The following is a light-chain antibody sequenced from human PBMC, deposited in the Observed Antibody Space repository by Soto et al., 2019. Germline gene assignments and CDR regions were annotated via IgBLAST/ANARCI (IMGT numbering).Light chain of an antibody. V-gene: IGKV3-15*01. CDR3: QQYSNWPLT. CDR1: QSVTNSY. J-gene: IGKJ4*01. CDR2: GAS. Sequence: EIGLTQSAGTLSLSPGERATLSFMASQSVTNSYLAWYQQKPGQAPRLLIFGASTRAAGIPARFSGSGSGTEFTLTISSLQSEDFAVYYCQQYSNWPLTFGGGTKVDIK.